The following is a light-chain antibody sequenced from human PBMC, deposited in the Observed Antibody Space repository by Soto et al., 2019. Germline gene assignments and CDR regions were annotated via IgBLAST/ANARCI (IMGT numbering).Light chain of an antibody. Sequence: SYELTQPPSVSVSPGQTASITCSGDKLGDKYACWYQQKPGQSPVLVIYQDNKRPSGIPERFSGSNSGNTATLTISGTRAMDEADYHCQAWDSSTHVVFGGGTPLTVL. V-gene: IGLV3-1*01. CDR2: QDN. J-gene: IGLJ2*01. CDR1: KLGDKY. CDR3: QAWDSSTHVV.